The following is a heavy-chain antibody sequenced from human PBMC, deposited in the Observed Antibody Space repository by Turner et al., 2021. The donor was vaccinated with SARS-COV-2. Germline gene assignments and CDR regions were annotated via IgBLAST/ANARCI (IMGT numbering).Heavy chain of an antibody. CDR1: GFTFSRDG. CDR3: AKSGFGYSSGWGYFDY. J-gene: IGHJ4*02. V-gene: IGHV3-33*06. Sequence: QVQLVESGGGVVQPGRSLRLSCAASGFTFSRDGMHWVRQAPGKGLECVAVIWYDGSNKYYADSVKGRFTISRDNSKNTLYLQMNTLRAEDTAVYYCAKSGFGYSSGWGYFDYWGQGTLVTVSS. D-gene: IGHD6-19*01. CDR2: IWYDGSNK.